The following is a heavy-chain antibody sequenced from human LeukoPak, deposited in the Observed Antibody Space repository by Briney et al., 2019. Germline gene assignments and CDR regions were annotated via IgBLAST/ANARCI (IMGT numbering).Heavy chain of an antibody. CDR3: AKDTKPRIAAAGSLDY. CDR2: ISDDGSNK. J-gene: IGHJ4*02. D-gene: IGHD6-13*01. Sequence: GGSLRLSCAASGFTFSSYGMQWVRQAPGKGLEWVAVISDDGSNKYYADSVKGRFTISRDNSKNTLYLQMKSLRAEDTAGYDCAKDTKPRIAAAGSLDYWGQGTLVTVSS. CDR1: GFTFSSYG. V-gene: IGHV3-30*18.